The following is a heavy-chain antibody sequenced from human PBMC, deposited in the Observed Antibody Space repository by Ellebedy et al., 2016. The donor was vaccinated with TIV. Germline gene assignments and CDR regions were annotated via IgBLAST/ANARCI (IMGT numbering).Heavy chain of an antibody. CDR2: IIPIFGTA. Sequence: SVKVSXKASGYTFTSYGISWVRQAPGQGLEWMGGIIPIFGTANYAQKFQGRVTITADESTSTAYMELSSLRSEDTAVYYCASMITFGGVIVGDYWGQGTLVTVSS. V-gene: IGHV1-69*13. CDR1: GYTFTSYG. CDR3: ASMITFGGVIVGDY. D-gene: IGHD3-16*02. J-gene: IGHJ4*02.